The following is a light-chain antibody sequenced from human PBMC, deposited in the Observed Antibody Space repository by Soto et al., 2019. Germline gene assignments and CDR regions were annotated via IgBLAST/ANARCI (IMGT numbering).Light chain of an antibody. V-gene: IGLV2-11*01. CDR3: CSYAGSYTLF. J-gene: IGLJ2*01. Sequence: QSALTQPRSVSGSPGQSVTLSCTGTSSDVGGYHYVSWYQHHPGKAPKIIIYDVNKRPSGVPDRFSGSKSGNTASLTISGLQTEDEADYYCCSYAGSYTLFFGGGTKVTVL. CDR2: DVN. CDR1: SSDVGGYHY.